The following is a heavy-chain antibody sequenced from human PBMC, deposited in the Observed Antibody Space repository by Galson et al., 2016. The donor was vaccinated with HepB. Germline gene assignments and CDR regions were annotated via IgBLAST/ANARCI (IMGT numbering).Heavy chain of an antibody. CDR1: GFTFSSFA. Sequence: SLRLSCAASGFTFSSFAMSWVRRVPGKGLEWVSAISGRGDRIRYAEPVKGRFIISRGNSKNTLDVEMKSLRVEDTAVYYCAKEGWFGELLYGHFDFWGQGTLVTVSS. CDR3: AKEGWFGELLYGHFDF. V-gene: IGHV3-23*01. J-gene: IGHJ4*02. D-gene: IGHD3-10*01. CDR2: ISGRGDRI.